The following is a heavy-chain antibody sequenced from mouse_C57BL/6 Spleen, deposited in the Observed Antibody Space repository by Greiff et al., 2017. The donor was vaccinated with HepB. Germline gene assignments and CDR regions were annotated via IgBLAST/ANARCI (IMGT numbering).Heavy chain of an antibody. CDR2: ISDGGSYT. Sequence: DVKLVESGGGLVKPGGSLKLSCAASGFTFSSYAMSWVRQTPEKRLEWVATISDGGSYTYYPDNVKGRFTISRDNAKNNLYLQMSHLKSEDTAMYYCARERPTGTGHYYAMDYWGQGTSVTVSS. CDR1: GFTFSSYA. V-gene: IGHV5-4*01. D-gene: IGHD4-1*02. J-gene: IGHJ4*01. CDR3: ARERPTGTGHYYAMDY.